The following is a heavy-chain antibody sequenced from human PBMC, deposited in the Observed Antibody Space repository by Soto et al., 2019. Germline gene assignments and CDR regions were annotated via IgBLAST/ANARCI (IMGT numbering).Heavy chain of an antibody. CDR1: GFTFDDYA. V-gene: IGHV3-9*01. J-gene: IGHJ3*02. D-gene: IGHD4-17*01. Sequence: GGSLRLSCAASGFTFDDYAMHWVRQAPGKGLEWVSGISWNSGSIGYADSVKGRFTISRDNAKNSLYLQMNSLRAEDTALYYCARVRTYGDFHDAFDIWGQGTMVTVSS. CDR3: ARVRTYGDFHDAFDI. CDR2: ISWNSGSI.